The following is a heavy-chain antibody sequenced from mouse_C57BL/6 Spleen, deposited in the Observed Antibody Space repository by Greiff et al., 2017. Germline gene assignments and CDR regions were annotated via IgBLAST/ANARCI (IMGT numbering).Heavy chain of an antibody. Sequence: EVKLVESGGGLVQPGASLRLSCAASGFTFTDYYMSWVRQPPGKALEWLALIRNKANGDTTEYTASVKGRFTISRDNSQNSLYLQMNTRRAEDSATYYCVKAPYYYDEGFFSYWGQGTLVTVSA. J-gene: IGHJ3*01. CDR2: IRNKANGDTT. V-gene: IGHV7-4*01. D-gene: IGHD2-4*01. CDR1: GFTFTDYY. CDR3: VKAPYYYDEGFFSY.